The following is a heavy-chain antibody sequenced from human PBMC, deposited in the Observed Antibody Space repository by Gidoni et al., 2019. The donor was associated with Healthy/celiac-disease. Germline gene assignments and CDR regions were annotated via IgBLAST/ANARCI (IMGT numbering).Heavy chain of an antibody. CDR1: VFTFSSYA. CDR2: ISSSGSTI. CDR3: ARDRDKVRAGPNFDY. V-gene: IGHV3-48*03. D-gene: IGHD3-10*01. Sequence: EVQLVASGGGLVPPGGSLRPPCAASVFTFSSYAMNWVGQAPGKGLEWVSYISSSGSTIYYADSVKGRVTIDRDNAKNSLYLQMNSLRAEDTAVYYCARDRDKVRAGPNFDYWGQGTLVTVSS. J-gene: IGHJ4*02.